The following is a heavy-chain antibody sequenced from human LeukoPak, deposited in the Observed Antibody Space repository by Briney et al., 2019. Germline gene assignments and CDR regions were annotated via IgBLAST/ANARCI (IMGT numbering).Heavy chain of an antibody. CDR2: IYYSGST. V-gene: IGHV4-39*07. D-gene: IGHD3-22*01. CDR3: ARGRYYDSSGYYFDY. Sequence: PSETLSLTCTVSGGSISGSSYYWGWIRQPPGKGLEWIGSIYYSGSTYYNPSLKSRVTISVDTSKNQFSLKLSSVTAADTAVYYCARGRYYDSSGYYFDYWGQGTLVTVSS. J-gene: IGHJ4*02. CDR1: GGSISGSSYY.